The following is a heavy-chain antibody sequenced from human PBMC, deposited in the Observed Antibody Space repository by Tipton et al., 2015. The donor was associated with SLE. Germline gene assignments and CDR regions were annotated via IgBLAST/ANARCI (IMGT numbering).Heavy chain of an antibody. D-gene: IGHD3-3*02. CDR3: GRISR. CDR1: GFAVSTTY. Sequence: GSLRLSCAASGFAVSTTYMSWVRQAPGKGLEWVSAIDSGSTTYYTDSVKGRFTISRDNSKNTLYLQMNTLRREDSAMYFCGRISRWGQGTLVTVSS. V-gene: IGHV3-53*05. CDR2: IDSGSTT. J-gene: IGHJ4*02.